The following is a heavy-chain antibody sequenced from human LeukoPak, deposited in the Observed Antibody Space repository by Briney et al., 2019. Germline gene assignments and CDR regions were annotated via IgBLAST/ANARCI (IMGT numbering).Heavy chain of an antibody. CDR2: ISSNEYDT. J-gene: IGHJ4*02. D-gene: IGHD2-8*01. Sequence: GGSLRLSCSASGVTFSAYFMHWVRQAPGKGLEYVSSISSNEYDTYYADSVKGRFTISRDNSKNTLFLQMSSLRAEDTAVYYCVKDLNGTWSFDYWGQGTLVTVSS. CDR1: GVTFSAYF. CDR3: VKDLNGTWSFDY. V-gene: IGHV3-64D*06.